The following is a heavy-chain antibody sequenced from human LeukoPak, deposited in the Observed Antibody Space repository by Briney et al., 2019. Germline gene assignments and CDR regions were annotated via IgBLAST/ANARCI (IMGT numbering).Heavy chain of an antibody. V-gene: IGHV1-2*02. CDR1: GYTFTGYY. D-gene: IGHD2-15*01. J-gene: IGHJ3*01. Sequence: ASVKVSCKASGYTFTGYYMHWVRQAPGQGLEWMGWIDPNTGGTNYAQEFQGRVTMTRDTSVSTGYMELSRLTSDDTAVYHCASLIVVYPIARLDGFDVWGQGTMVSVSS. CDR2: IDPNTGGT. CDR3: ASLIVVYPIARLDGFDV.